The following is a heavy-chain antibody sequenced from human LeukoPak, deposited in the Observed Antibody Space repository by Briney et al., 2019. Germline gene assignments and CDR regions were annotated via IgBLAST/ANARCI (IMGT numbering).Heavy chain of an antibody. D-gene: IGHD3-3*01. V-gene: IGHV4-31*11. J-gene: IGHJ4*02. CDR1: GGSISSRNW. Sequence: KPSETLSLTCAVSGGSISSRNWWSWVRQHPGKGLEWIGYIYYSGSTYYNPSLKSRVTISVDTSKNQFSLKLSSVTAADTAVYYCARGRGDFWSGYPVDYWGQGTLVTVSS. CDR2: IYYSGST. CDR3: ARGRGDFWSGYPVDY.